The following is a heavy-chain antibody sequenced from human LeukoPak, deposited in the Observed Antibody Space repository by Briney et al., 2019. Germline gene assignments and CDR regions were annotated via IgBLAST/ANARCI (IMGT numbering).Heavy chain of an antibody. CDR3: ARVGGYDSSGYAH. CDR2: IYHSGST. Sequence: SETLSLTCTVSGYSISSGYYWGWIRQPPGKGLEWIGSIYHSGSTYYNPSLKSRVTISVDTSKNQFSLRLSSVTAADTAVYYCARVGGYDSSGYAHWGQGTLVTVSS. J-gene: IGHJ4*02. CDR1: GYSISSGYY. D-gene: IGHD3-22*01. V-gene: IGHV4-38-2*02.